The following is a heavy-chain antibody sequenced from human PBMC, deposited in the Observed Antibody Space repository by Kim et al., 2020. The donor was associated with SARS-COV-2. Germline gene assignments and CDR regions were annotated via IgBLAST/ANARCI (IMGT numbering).Heavy chain of an antibody. J-gene: IGHJ3*02. D-gene: IGHD2-21*01. CDR3: ARVVVYAFDI. CDR1: GGSISSYY. CDR2: IYYSGST. Sequence: SETLSLTCTVSGGSISSYYWSWIRQPPGKGLELIGYIYYSGSTNYNPSLKSRVTISVDTSKNKFSLKLSTVTAADTAVYYCARVVVYAFDIWGQGTLVTV. V-gene: IGHV4-59*08.